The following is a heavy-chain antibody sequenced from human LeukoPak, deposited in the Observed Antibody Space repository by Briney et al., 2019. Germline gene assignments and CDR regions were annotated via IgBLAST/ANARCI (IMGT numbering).Heavy chain of an antibody. V-gene: IGHV4-59*01. Sequence: SETLSLTCTVSGGSISTYYWNWLRQPPGKGLEWIGYIYYSGSIDYNPSLKSRVTISVDTSKNQFSLKLSSVTAAGTAVYYCARDYGSGYPSYYYGMDVWGQGTAVTVSS. CDR2: IYYSGSI. D-gene: IGHD3-10*01. CDR3: ARDYGSGYPSYYYGMDV. J-gene: IGHJ6*02. CDR1: GGSISTYY.